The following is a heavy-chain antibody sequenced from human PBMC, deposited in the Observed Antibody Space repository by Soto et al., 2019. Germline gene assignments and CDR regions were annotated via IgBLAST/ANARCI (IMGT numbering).Heavy chain of an antibody. V-gene: IGHV1-2*02. J-gene: IGHJ4*02. CDR3: ARELDYGDYEVVDY. CDR1: GYTFTGYY. Sequence: ASVKVSCKASGYTFTGYYMHWVRQAPGQGLEWMGWINPNSGGTNYAQKFQGRVTMTRDTSISTAYMELSRLRSDDTAVYYCARELDYGDYEVVDYWGQGTLVTVSS. D-gene: IGHD4-17*01. CDR2: INPNSGGT.